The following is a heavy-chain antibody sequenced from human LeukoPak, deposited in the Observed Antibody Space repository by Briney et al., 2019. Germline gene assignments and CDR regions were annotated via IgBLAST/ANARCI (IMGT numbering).Heavy chain of an antibody. CDR3: AIVGYSSSSPFDY. CDR1: GYTFTGYY. CDR2: INPNSGGT. D-gene: IGHD6-6*01. Sequence: ASVKVSCKASGYTFTGYYMHWVRQAPGQGLEWMGWINPNSGGTNYAQKFQGRVTMTRDTSISTAYMELSRLRSDDTAVYYCAIVGYSSSSPFDYWGQGTLVTVSS. V-gene: IGHV1-2*02. J-gene: IGHJ4*02.